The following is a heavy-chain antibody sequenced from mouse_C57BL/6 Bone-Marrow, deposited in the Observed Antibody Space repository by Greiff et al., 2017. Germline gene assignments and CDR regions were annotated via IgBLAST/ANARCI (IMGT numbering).Heavy chain of an antibody. CDR2: IYPGDGDT. D-gene: IGHD1-1*01. CDR3: AGIYYGSSPDY. V-gene: IGHV1-80*01. CDR1: GYAFSSYW. Sequence: QVQLQQSGAELVKPGASVKISCKASGYAFSSYWMNWVKQRPGKGLEWIGQIYPGDGDTNYNGKFKGKATLTADKSSSTAYMQLSSLTSEDSAVYYCAGIYYGSSPDYWGQGTTLTVSS. J-gene: IGHJ2*01.